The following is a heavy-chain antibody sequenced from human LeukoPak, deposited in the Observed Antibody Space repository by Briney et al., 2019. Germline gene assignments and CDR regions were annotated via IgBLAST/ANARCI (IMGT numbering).Heavy chain of an antibody. J-gene: IGHJ6*02. Sequence: GGSLRLSCAASGFTFSSYWMSWVRQAPGKGLEWVANIKQDGSEKYYVDSVKGRFTISRDNAKNSLYLQMNSLRAEDTAVYYCEKDVGTLLLYYGMDVWGQGTTVTVSS. V-gene: IGHV3-7*03. D-gene: IGHD2-15*01. CDR1: GFTFSSYW. CDR3: EKDVGTLLLYYGMDV. CDR2: IKQDGSEK.